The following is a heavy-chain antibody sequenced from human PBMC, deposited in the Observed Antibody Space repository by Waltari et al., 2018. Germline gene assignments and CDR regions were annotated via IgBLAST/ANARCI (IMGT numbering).Heavy chain of an antibody. CDR2: IGSTGDVI. J-gene: IGHJ4*02. Sequence: EVQLVESGGGLVQPGGSLRLSCAAFGFTFSDYERNWVRQAPGKGLEGVSYIGSTGDVIYYADSVKGRFTISRDNAKNSLFLHLSSLTGEDTAVYYCVRRLRWSRAYWGQGTPVTVSS. D-gene: IGHD4-17*01. CDR3: VRRLRWSRAY. V-gene: IGHV3-48*03. CDR1: GFTFSDYE.